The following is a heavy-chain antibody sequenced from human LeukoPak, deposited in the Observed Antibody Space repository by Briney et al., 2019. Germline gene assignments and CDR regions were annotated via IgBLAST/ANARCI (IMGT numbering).Heavy chain of an antibody. V-gene: IGHV4-34*01. J-gene: IGHJ4*02. CDR2: INHSGST. Sequence: PSETLSLNCAVYGGSFSGYYWSWIRQPPGKGLEWIGEINHSGSTNYNPSLKSRVTISVDTSKNQFSLKLSSVTAADTAVYYCARGLGLTGDLDYWGQGTLVTVSS. D-gene: IGHD7-27*01. CDR1: GGSFSGYY. CDR3: ARGLGLTGDLDY.